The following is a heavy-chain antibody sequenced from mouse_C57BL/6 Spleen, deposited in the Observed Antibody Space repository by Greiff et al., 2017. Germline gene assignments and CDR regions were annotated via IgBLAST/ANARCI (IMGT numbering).Heavy chain of an antibody. CDR3: ARYGGSSSYYAMDY. CDR2: ISYSGIT. J-gene: IGHJ4*01. Sequence: DVQLQESGPGLAKPSQTLSLTCSVTGYSITSDYWNWIRTFPGNKLEYMGYISYSGITYSNPSLKSRISITRDTSKNQYYLQLNSVTTEDTATYYCARYGGSSSYYAMDYWGQGTSVTVSS. D-gene: IGHD1-1*01. V-gene: IGHV3-8*01. CDR1: GYSITSDY.